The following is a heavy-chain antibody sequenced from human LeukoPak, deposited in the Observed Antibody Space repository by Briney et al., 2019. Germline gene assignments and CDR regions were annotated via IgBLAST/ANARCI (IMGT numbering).Heavy chain of an antibody. J-gene: IGHJ6*03. CDR2: IYSGGST. CDR1: GFTVSSNY. CDR3: ARDFLRDYYYYYMDV. V-gene: IGHV3-66*02. Sequence: GGSLRLSCAASGFTVSSNYMSWVRQAPGKGLEWVSVIYSGGSTYYADSVKGRFTISRDNSKNTLYLQMNSLRAEDTAVYYCARDFLRDYYYYYMDVWGKGTTVTVSS. D-gene: IGHD2/OR15-2a*01.